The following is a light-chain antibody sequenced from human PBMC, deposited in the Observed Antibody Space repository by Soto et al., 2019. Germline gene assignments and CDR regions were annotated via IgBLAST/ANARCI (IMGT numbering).Light chain of an antibody. CDR1: QGIGTW. V-gene: IGKV1-12*01. CDR3: QQGNSFPLT. Sequence: DLQMTQSPSSVSASVGDRVTITCRASQGIGTWLAWFQQKPGEAPRLLIYTASSLDSGVPSRFSGSGSGTDFTLTISSLQPEDFATYYCQQGNSFPLTFGGGTKVEVK. CDR2: TAS. J-gene: IGKJ4*01.